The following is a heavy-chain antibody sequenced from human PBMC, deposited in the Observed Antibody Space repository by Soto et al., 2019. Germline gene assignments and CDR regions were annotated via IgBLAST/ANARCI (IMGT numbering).Heavy chain of an antibody. CDR1: GFTFSSYS. CDR3: ARVGGYGDYFDY. D-gene: IGHD4-17*01. V-gene: IGHV3-21*01. Sequence: GGSLRLSCAASGFTFSSYSMNWVRQAPGKGLEWVSSISSSSSYIYYADSVKGRFTISRDNAKNSLYLQMNSLRAEDTAVYYCARVGGYGDYFDYWGQGTRVTVSS. J-gene: IGHJ4*02. CDR2: ISSSSSYI.